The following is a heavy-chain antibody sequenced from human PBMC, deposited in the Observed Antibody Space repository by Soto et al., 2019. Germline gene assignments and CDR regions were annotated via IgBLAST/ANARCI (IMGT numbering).Heavy chain of an antibody. V-gene: IGHV1-18*01. J-gene: IGHJ5*02. Sequence: GASVKVSCKASGYTFTSYGISCVRQAPGQGLEWMGWISAYNGNTNYAQKLQGRVTMTTDTSTSTAYMELRSLRSDDTAVYYCAIYYDILTGYYPWGQGSLVTVSS. CDR1: GYTFTSYG. CDR3: AIYYDILTGYYP. D-gene: IGHD3-9*01. CDR2: ISAYNGNT.